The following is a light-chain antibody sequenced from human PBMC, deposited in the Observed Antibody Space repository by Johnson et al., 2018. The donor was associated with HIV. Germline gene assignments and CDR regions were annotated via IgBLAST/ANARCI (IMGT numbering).Light chain of an antibody. CDR3: AAWDDSLNGFYV. J-gene: IGLJ1*01. CDR2: ENN. Sequence: QSVLTQPPSVSAAPGQKVTISCFGSDSNIGNNYVSWYQQLPGTAPKLLIYENNQRPSGVPDRFSGSKSGTSASLAISGLQSEDEADYYCAAWDDSLNGFYVFGSGTKVTGL. V-gene: IGLV1-51*01. CDR1: DSNIGNNY.